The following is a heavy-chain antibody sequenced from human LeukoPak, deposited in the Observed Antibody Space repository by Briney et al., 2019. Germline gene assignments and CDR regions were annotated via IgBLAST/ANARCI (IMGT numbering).Heavy chain of an antibody. V-gene: IGHV1-69*10. J-gene: IGHJ5*02. Sequence: SVKVSCKASGGTFSSYAISWVRQAPGQGLEWMGGIIPILGIANYAQKFQGRVTITADKSTSTAYMELSSLRSGDTAVYYCASWRSATMVRGVMDWFDPWGQGTLVTVSS. CDR2: IIPILGIA. D-gene: IGHD3-10*01. CDR1: GGTFSSYA. CDR3: ASWRSATMVRGVMDWFDP.